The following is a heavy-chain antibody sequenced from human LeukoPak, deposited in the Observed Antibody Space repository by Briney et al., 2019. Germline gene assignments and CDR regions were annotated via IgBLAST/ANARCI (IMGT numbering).Heavy chain of an antibody. J-gene: IGHJ6*04. Sequence: SETLSLTCTVSGGSVSSDRYFWSWIRQPPGMGLEWIGYIYYSGSTNYNPSLKSRVTTSVDTSKNQFSLKLSSVTAADTAVYYCARELVVPAAMVGYYYYYGMDVWGKGTTVTVSS. CDR2: IYYSGST. D-gene: IGHD2-2*01. V-gene: IGHV4-61*01. CDR1: GGSVSSDRYF. CDR3: ARELVVPAAMVGYYYYYGMDV.